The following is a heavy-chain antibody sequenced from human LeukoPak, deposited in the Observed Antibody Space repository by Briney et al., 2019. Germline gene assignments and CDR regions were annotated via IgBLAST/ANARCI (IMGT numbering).Heavy chain of an antibody. J-gene: IGHJ4*02. V-gene: IGHV3-30-3*01. CDR1: GFTFSSYA. Sequence: GSLRLSCAASGFTFSSYAMHWVRQAPGKGLEWVAVISYDGSNKYHADSVKGRFTISRDNSKNTLYLQMNSLRPEDTAVYYCASSGAPYNWNSPFDYWGQGTLVTVSS. D-gene: IGHD1-1*01. CDR3: ASSGAPYNWNSPFDY. CDR2: ISYDGSNK.